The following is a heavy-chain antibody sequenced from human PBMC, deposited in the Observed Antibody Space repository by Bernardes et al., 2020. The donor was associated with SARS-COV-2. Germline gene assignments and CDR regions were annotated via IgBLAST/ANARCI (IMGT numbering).Heavy chain of an antibody. CDR2: IDTAGDT. Sequence: RLSCTTSGFTFSNYDMNWVRQAPGKSLEWVATIDTAGDTYYAGSVEGRFIISRENGKNSVYLQINNLEVGDTALYFCARDGRPPLNGLDVWGQGTTVTVSS. CDR1: GFTFSNYD. V-gene: IGHV3-13*01. J-gene: IGHJ6*02. CDR3: ARDGRPPLNGLDV.